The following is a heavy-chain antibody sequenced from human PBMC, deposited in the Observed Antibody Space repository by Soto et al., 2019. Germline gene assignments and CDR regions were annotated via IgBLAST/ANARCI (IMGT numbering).Heavy chain of an antibody. CDR1: GGSISSGGYS. Sequence: PSETLSLTCAVSGGSISSGGYSWSWIRQPPGKGLEWIGYIYHSGSTYYNPSLESRVTISVDRSKNQFSLKLSSVTAADTAVYYCARVPLTYSWFDPWGQGTLVTVSS. D-gene: IGHD1-26*01. V-gene: IGHV4-30-2*01. CDR3: ARVPLTYSWFDP. CDR2: IYHSGST. J-gene: IGHJ5*02.